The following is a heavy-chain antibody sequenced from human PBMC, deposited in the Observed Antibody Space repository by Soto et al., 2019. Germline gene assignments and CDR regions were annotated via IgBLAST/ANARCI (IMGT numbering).Heavy chain of an antibody. CDR2: IYYSGSA. Sequence: QVQLQESGPGLVKPSETLSLTCTVSGGSISSYYWCWIRQPPGKGLEWIGYIYYSGSANYNPSLKSRVTISVDTSKNQFSLKLSSVTAADTAVYYCARLWGWFGDYWGQGTLVTVSS. CDR1: GGSISSYY. J-gene: IGHJ4*02. CDR3: ARLWGWFGDY. D-gene: IGHD3-10*01. V-gene: IGHV4-59*08.